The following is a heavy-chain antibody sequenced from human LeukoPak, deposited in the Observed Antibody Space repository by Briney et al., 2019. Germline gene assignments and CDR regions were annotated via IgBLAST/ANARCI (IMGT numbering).Heavy chain of an antibody. J-gene: IGHJ4*02. CDR3: ARDRIAAAGTHFDY. D-gene: IGHD6-13*01. CDR1: GGSFSGYY. CDR2: INHSGST. V-gene: IGHV4-34*01. Sequence: SETLSLTCAVYGGSFSGYYWSWIRQPPGKGLEWIGEINHSGSTNYNPSLKSRVTISVDTSKNQFSLKLSSVTAADTAVYCCARDRIAAAGTHFDYWGQGTLVTVSS.